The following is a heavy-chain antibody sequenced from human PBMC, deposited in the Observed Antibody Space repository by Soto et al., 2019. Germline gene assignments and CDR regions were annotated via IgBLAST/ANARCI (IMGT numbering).Heavy chain of an antibody. CDR1: GGSFSGYY. CDR2: INHSGST. V-gene: IGHV4-34*01. D-gene: IGHD3-10*01. CDR3: ARENHITMVRGHIEEYYYYGMDV. J-gene: IGHJ6*02. Sequence: SETLSLTCAVYGGSFSGYYWTWIRQPPGTGLEWIGEINHSGSTNYNPSLKSRVTISVDTSKNQFSLKLSSVTAADTAVYYCARENHITMVRGHIEEYYYYGMDVWGQGNTVTVSS.